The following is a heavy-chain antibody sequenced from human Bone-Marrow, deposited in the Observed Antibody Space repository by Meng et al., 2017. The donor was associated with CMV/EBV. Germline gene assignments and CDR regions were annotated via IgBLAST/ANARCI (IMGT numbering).Heavy chain of an antibody. J-gene: IGHJ3*02. CDR1: GYTFTGYY. V-gene: IGHV1-8*02. CDR3: ASYGGITVPWGYGAFGI. D-gene: IGHD4-23*01. CDR2: MNPNSGNT. Sequence: ASVKVSCKASGYTFTGYYMHWVRQATGQGLEWMGWMNPNSGNTGYAQKFQGRVTMTRNTSISTAYMGLSSLRSEDTAVYYCASYGGITVPWGYGAFGIWGQGTMVTVSS.